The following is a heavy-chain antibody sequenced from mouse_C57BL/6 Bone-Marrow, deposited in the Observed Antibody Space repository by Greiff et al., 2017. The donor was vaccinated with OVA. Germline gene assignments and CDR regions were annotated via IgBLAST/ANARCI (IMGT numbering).Heavy chain of an antibody. CDR1: GFTFSDYG. Sequence: EVMLVESGGGLVQPGGSLKLSCAASGFTFSDYGMAWVRQAPRKGPEWVAFISNLAYSIYYADTVTGRFTISRENAKNTLYLEMSSLRSEDTAMYYCARHDYGSSFDYWGQGTTLTVSS. CDR3: ARHDYGSSFDY. CDR2: ISNLAYSI. D-gene: IGHD1-1*01. V-gene: IGHV5-15*01. J-gene: IGHJ2*01.